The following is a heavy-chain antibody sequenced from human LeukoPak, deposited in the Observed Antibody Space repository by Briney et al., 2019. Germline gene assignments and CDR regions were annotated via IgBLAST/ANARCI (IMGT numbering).Heavy chain of an antibody. V-gene: IGHV3-7*01. Sequence: GGSLRLSCAASGLSFRHYWMGWVRQAPGKGLEWGANIKHDGSEIYYVDSVEGRFTISRDTAKDSLYLQMNSLRVEDTAIYYCARDRGHSGYDLYDYWGQGTLVTVSS. CDR3: ARDRGHSGYDLYDY. D-gene: IGHD5-12*01. J-gene: IGHJ4*02. CDR1: GLSFRHYW. CDR2: IKHDGSEI.